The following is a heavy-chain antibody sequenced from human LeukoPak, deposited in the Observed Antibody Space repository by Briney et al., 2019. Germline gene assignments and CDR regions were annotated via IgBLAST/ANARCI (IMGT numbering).Heavy chain of an antibody. V-gene: IGHV4-34*01. CDR1: GGSFSGYY. D-gene: IGHD1-26*01. Sequence: HSETLSLTCAVYGGSFSGYYWSWIRQPPGKGLEWIGEINHSGSTNYNPSLKSRVTISVDTSKNYFSLKLSSVTAADTAVYYCAREYPKGGSYRFDPWGQGTLVTVSS. CDR2: INHSGST. CDR3: AREYPKGGSYRFDP. J-gene: IGHJ5*02.